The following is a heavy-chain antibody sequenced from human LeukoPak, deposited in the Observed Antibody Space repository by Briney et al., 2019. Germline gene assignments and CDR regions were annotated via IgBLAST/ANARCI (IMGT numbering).Heavy chain of an antibody. CDR3: AKDLFAMTQWEQLGY. J-gene: IGHJ4*02. Sequence: GGSLRLSCEGSGFSLSAYNMNWVRQAPGKGLESVSYISSSSATIFYADSVKGRFTISRDNAKNSLYLQMNSLRTEDTAVYYCAKDLFAMTQWEQLGYWGQGTLVTVSS. D-gene: IGHD1-26*01. CDR2: ISSSSATI. CDR1: GFSLSAYN. V-gene: IGHV3-48*01.